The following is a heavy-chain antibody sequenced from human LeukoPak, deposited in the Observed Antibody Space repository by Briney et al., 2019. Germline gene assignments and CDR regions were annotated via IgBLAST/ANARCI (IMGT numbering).Heavy chain of an antibody. V-gene: IGHV3-30*02. Sequence: PGGSLRLSCAASGFTFRSYGMNWVRQDPGKGLEWVAFIQYDGSNKYYADSVKGRFTISRDNSKNTLYLQMNSLRAEDTAVYYCARRLTEYDAFDIWGQGTMVTVSS. D-gene: IGHD6-19*01. CDR3: ARRLTEYDAFDI. J-gene: IGHJ3*02. CDR1: GFTFRSYG. CDR2: IQYDGSNK.